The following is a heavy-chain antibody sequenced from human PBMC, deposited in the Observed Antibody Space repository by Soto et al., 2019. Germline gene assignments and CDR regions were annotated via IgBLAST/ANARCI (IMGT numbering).Heavy chain of an antibody. J-gene: IGHJ4*02. CDR2: IYYSGST. CDR1: GGCISSSSYF. CDR3: ARQENILTGYSPAFDY. Sequence: EPLSLACTDSGGCISSSSYFWGWIRQPPGKGLEWIGSIYYSGSTYYNPSLKSRVTISVDTSKNQFSLKLSSVTAADTAVYYCARQENILTGYSPAFDYWGQGTLVTVSS. D-gene: IGHD3-9*01. V-gene: IGHV4-39*01.